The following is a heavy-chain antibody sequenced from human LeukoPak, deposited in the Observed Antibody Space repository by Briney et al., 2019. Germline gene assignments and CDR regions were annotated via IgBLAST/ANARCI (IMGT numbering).Heavy chain of an antibody. V-gene: IGHV4-39*01. D-gene: IGHD6-19*01. CDR1: GASITGSSYY. J-gene: IGHJ4*02. CDR2: IYYSGTT. Sequence: SETLSLTCTDSGASITGSSYYWGWIRQPPGKGLEWIGSIYYSGTTYYNPSLKSRITISVDTSKNQFSLKVNSVTAADTAVYYCARQVGVASGWYLNYWGQGTLVTVSS. CDR3: ARQVGVASGWYLNY.